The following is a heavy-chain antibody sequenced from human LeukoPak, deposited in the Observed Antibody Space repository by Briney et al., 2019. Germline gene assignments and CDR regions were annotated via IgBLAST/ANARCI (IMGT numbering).Heavy chain of an antibody. CDR3: ARGIPYYYDSSGYPYYLDY. CDR1: GFTFSSYG. Sequence: PGRSLRLSCAASGFTFSSYGMHWVRQAPGKGLEWVAVISYDGSNKYYADSVKGRFTISRDNSKNTLYLQMNSLRAEDTAVYYCARGIPYYYDSSGYPYYLDYWGQGTLVTVSS. D-gene: IGHD3-22*01. V-gene: IGHV3-30*03. CDR2: ISYDGSNK. J-gene: IGHJ4*02.